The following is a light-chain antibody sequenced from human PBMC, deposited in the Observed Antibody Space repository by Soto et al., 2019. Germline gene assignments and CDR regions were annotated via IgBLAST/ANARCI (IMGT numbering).Light chain of an antibody. CDR3: YSYTSTSDWV. J-gene: IGLJ3*02. CDR2: EVT. V-gene: IGLV2-14*01. CDR1: SSDFVTYNY. Sequence: QSALTQPASVSGSPGQSITISCTGTSSDFVTYNYVSWYQQYPGKAPKLIIYEVTNRPSGVSNRFSGTKSGNTSSLTISGLDADDAADYCSYSYTSTSDWVFGGGTKVTVL.